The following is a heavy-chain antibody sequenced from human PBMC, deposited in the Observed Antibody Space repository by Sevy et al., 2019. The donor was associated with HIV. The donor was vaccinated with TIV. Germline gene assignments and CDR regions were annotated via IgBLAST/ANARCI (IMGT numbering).Heavy chain of an antibody. V-gene: IGHV3-49*03. CDR3: TRGYAYDSSGYSDY. Sequence: GGSLRLSCTGSGFTFGDYAMSWFRQAPGMGLEWVGFIRSKDYGGATEYAASVKGRFTIPIDDSKGIADLQMNGLRAEDRSVYYCTRGYAYDSSGYSDYWGQGTLVTVSS. J-gene: IGHJ4*02. CDR1: GFTFGDYA. CDR2: IRSKDYGGAT. D-gene: IGHD3-22*01.